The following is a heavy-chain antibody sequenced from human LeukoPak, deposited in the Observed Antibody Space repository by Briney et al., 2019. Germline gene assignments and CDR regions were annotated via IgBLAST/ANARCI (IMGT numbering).Heavy chain of an antibody. Sequence: KPSETLSLTCTVSGGSISSGSYYWNSIRQHPGKGLEWIGSIHYSGGTNYNPSLKSRVTISVDTSKNQFSLKLSSVTAADTAVYFCARGNGYPHFDYWGQGTLVTVSS. CDR2: IHYSGGT. D-gene: IGHD5-24*01. CDR3: ARGNGYPHFDY. J-gene: IGHJ4*02. CDR1: GGSISSGSYY. V-gene: IGHV4-61*01.